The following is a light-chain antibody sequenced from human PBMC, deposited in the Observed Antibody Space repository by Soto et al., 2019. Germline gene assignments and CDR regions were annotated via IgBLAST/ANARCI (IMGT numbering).Light chain of an antibody. CDR1: QSVSSNY. CDR2: GAS. V-gene: IGKV3-20*01. Sequence: EIVLTQSPGTLSLSPGERATLSCRASQSVSSNYLAWYQQKPGQAPRLLIYGASNRATGIPDRFSGSGSGTGFTLTISSLEPEDFAVYFCQQYGSSPPFTFGQGTKVEIK. CDR3: QQYGSSPPFT. J-gene: IGKJ2*01.